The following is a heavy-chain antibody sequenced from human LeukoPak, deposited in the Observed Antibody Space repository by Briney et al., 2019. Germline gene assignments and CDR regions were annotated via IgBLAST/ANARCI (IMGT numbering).Heavy chain of an antibody. J-gene: IGHJ3*02. CDR2: IYPGDSDT. D-gene: IGHD3-10*01. V-gene: IGHV5-51*01. CDR3: ARSWVGAFDM. CDR1: GYTFTTYW. Sequence: TGESLKISCKGSGYTFTTYWIGWVRQMPGKGLELMGIIYPGDSDTRYSPSFQGQVTISADRSISTAYLQWSSLKASDTAMYYCARSWVGAFDMWGLGTMVTVSS.